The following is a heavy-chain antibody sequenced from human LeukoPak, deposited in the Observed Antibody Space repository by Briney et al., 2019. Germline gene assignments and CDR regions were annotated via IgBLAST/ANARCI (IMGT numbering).Heavy chain of an antibody. D-gene: IGHD3-3*01. J-gene: IGHJ3*02. V-gene: IGHV3-7*01. Sequence: GGSLRLSCAASGFTSSSYWMSWVRQAPGKGLEWVANIKQDGSEKYYVDSVKGRFTISRDNAKNSLYLQMNSLRAEDTAVYYCAREKITIFGVVIIGYAFDIWGQGTMVTVSS. CDR1: GFTSSSYW. CDR2: IKQDGSEK. CDR3: AREKITIFGVVIIGYAFDI.